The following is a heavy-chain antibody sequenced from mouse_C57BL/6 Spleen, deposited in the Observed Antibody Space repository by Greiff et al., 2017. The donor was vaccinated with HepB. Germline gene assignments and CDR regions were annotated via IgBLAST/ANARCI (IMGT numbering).Heavy chain of an antibody. J-gene: IGHJ3*01. CDR3: AILIYDGYYSFAY. CDR1: GYTFTSYW. D-gene: IGHD2-3*01. CDR2: IYPSDSET. V-gene: IGHV1-61*01. Sequence: VQLQQSGAELVRPGSSVKLSCKASGYTFTSYWMDWVKQRPGQGLEWIGNIYPSDSETHYNQKFKDKATLTVDKSSSTAYMQLSSLTSEDSAVYYCAILIYDGYYSFAYWGQGTLVTVSA.